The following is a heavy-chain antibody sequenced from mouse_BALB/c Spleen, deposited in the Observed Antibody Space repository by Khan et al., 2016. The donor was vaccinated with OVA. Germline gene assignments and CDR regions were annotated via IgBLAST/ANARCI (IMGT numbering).Heavy chain of an antibody. Sequence: EVELVESGGGLVQPGGSRKLSCAVSGFTFSSFGMHWVRQAPEKGLEWVAYISTGSYTIYYADTVKGRFTISRDNPKHTLFLQMTSLRSEDTAMYYCARGNYYGTSYVDYWGQGTTLTVSS. V-gene: IGHV5-17*02. CDR2: ISTGSYTI. CDR1: GFTFSSFG. J-gene: IGHJ2*01. D-gene: IGHD1-1*01. CDR3: ARGNYYGTSYVDY.